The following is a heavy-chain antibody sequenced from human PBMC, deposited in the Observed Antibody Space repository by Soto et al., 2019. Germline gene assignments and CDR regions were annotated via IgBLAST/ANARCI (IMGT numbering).Heavy chain of an antibody. CDR2: IFHSGST. D-gene: IGHD1-26*01. CDR3: AGGPGSYSTSYYFDF. Sequence: SETLSLTCAFSCGSIIGSNWWSWVRQTPEKGLEWIGEIFHSGSTNYNPSLKSRVTISVDKSNKQFSLKLSSVTAADTAVYYCAGGPGSYSTSYYFDFWGLGTLVTVSS. CDR1: CGSIIGSNW. V-gene: IGHV4-4*02. J-gene: IGHJ4*02.